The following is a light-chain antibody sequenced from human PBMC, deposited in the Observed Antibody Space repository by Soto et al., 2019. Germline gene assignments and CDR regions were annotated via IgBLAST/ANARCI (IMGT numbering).Light chain of an antibody. CDR1: SIGSKS. J-gene: IGLJ2*01. V-gene: IGLV3-21*01. CDR3: QVWETSSGHHAI. Sequence: SYELTQPPSVSVAPGKTATITCGGNSIGSKSVHWYQQMPGQAPVLVISYDSDRPSGIPERFSGSNSGNTATLTISRVEPGDEADYYCQVWETSSGHHAIFGAGTQVTVL. CDR2: YDS.